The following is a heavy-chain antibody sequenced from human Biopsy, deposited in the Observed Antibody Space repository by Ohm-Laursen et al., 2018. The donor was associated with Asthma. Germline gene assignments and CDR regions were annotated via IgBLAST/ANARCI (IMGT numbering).Heavy chain of an antibody. CDR3: ARTTYGHDGFDP. CDR2: IYYSGST. V-gene: IGHV4-31*03. J-gene: IGHJ5*02. D-gene: IGHD4-17*01. CDR1: GGSINIGDYY. Sequence: TLSLTCTVSGGSINIGDYYWSWIRQHPVKGLEWIGHIYYSGSTYYNPSLKSRVSISLDTSKNQFSLSPTSVTAADTAVYYCARTTYGHDGFDPWGQGTLVTVSS.